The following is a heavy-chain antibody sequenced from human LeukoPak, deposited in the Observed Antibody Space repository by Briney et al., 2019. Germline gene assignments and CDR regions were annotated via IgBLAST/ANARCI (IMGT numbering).Heavy chain of an antibody. D-gene: IGHD6-19*01. J-gene: IGHJ5*02. Sequence: GGSLRLSCAVSGFTLSEHAMSWVRQAPGEGLEWVSGIIDVDDTYYADFVKGRFTISRDSSKNTLYLQMNSLRAEDTATYYCAKCSTSAYTTGWCNWIDPWGQGTLVTVSS. V-gene: IGHV3-23*01. CDR1: GFTLSEHA. CDR2: IIDVDDT. CDR3: AKCSTSAYTTGWCNWIDP.